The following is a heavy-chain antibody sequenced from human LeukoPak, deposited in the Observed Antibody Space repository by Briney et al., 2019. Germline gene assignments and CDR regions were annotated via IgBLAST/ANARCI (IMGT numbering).Heavy chain of an antibody. CDR3: VAWGNSGNS. Sequence: GGSLRLSCAASGFTFSSYAMHWVRQAPGRGLEWVAVISYDGSNKYYADSVKGRFTISRDNSKNTLYLQMNGLRAEDTAVYYCVAWGNSGNSWGQGTMVIVSS. CDR2: ISYDGSNK. D-gene: IGHD1-26*01. CDR1: GFTFSSYA. J-gene: IGHJ3*01. V-gene: IGHV3-30-3*01.